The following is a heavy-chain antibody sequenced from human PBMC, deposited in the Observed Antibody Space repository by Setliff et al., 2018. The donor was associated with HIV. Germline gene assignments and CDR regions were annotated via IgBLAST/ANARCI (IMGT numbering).Heavy chain of an antibody. CDR3: ASTGYSSGWSFDY. D-gene: IGHD6-19*01. V-gene: IGHV4-4*07. CDR2: IYTRGNT. Sequence: SETLSLTCTVSGASITSHNWSWIRQAAGKGLEWIGRIYTRGNTNYNPSLRSRVTMSVDTSKNQFSLKLSSVTAADTAVYYCASTGYSSGWSFDYWGQGTLVTVSS. J-gene: IGHJ4*02. CDR1: GASITSHN.